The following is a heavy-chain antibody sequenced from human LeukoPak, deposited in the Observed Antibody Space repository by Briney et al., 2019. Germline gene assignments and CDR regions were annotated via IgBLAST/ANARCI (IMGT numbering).Heavy chain of an antibody. J-gene: IGHJ4*02. CDR1: GYTLTELS. Sequence: ASVKVSCKVSGYTLTELSMHWVRQAPGKGLEWMGGFDPEDGETIYAQKFQGRVTMTEDTSTDTAYMELSSLRSEDTAVYYCAKMGYDSSGYTFFDYWGQGTLVTVPS. CDR3: AKMGYDSSGYTFFDY. V-gene: IGHV1-24*01. CDR2: FDPEDGET. D-gene: IGHD3-22*01.